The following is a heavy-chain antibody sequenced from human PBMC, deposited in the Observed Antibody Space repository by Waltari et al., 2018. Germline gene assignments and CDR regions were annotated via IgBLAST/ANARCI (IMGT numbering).Heavy chain of an antibody. Sequence: QVQLVESGGGVVQPGRSLRLSCAASGFTFSSYAMHWVRQAPGKGLEWGAVISYDGSSKYYADSVKGRFTISRDNAKNTLYLQMNSLRAEDTAVYYCAREGEWLAEHDYWGQGTLVTVSS. CDR2: ISYDGSSK. J-gene: IGHJ4*02. CDR3: AREGEWLAEHDY. V-gene: IGHV3-30*01. D-gene: IGHD6-19*01. CDR1: GFTFSSYA.